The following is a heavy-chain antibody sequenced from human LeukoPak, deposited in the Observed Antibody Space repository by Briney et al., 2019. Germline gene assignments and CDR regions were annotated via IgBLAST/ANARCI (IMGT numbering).Heavy chain of an antibody. Sequence: SLKVSCKASGGSFSSYAISWVRQAPGQGLEWMGRIIPVFGTASYAQKFQGRVNITADIVSSTASMELTSLTSEDTAVYFCAKQGAVRQDYYMDVWGNGTTVTVPS. V-gene: IGHV1-69*06. J-gene: IGHJ6*03. CDR3: AKQGAVRQDYYMDV. D-gene: IGHD6-19*01. CDR2: IIPVFGTA. CDR1: GGSFSSYA.